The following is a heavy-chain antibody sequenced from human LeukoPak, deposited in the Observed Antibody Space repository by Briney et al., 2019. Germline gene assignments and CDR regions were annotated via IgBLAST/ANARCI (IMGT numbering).Heavy chain of an antibody. Sequence: GGSLRLSCVGSGFTFSSYIINWVRQAPGKGLEWVSSISSSSNYIYYADSVKGRFTISRDNAKNSLYLQMNSLRAEDTAVYYCARDGRSVAGTNFDYWGQGTLVTVSS. CDR2: ISSSSNYI. D-gene: IGHD6-19*01. J-gene: IGHJ4*02. V-gene: IGHV3-21*06. CDR3: ARDGRSVAGTNFDY. CDR1: GFTFSSYI.